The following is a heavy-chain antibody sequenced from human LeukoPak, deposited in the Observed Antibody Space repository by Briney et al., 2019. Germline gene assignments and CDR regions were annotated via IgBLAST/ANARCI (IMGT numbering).Heavy chain of an antibody. CDR1: GGSISTYY. CDR3: ARALAARPFDY. CDR2: IYPTGST. Sequence: SETLSLTCTVSGGSISTYYWSWIRQPPGKGLEWIGYIYPTGSTSYNPSLKSRVTISVDTSKNQFSLKLSSVTAADTAVYCCARALAARPFDYWGQGTLVTVSS. V-gene: IGHV4-4*09. D-gene: IGHD6-6*01. J-gene: IGHJ4*02.